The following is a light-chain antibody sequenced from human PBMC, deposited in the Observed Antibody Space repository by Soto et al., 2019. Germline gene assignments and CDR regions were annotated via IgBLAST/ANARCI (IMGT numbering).Light chain of an antibody. Sequence: EIVLTQSPGTLSLSPGERATLSCRASQSVSSNNLAWYQQKPGQAPRLLIYGASSRATGIPDRFSGSGSGTDFTLTISRLEPEDFAAYYCQQYGSSPALTFGGGTKVESK. CDR1: QSVSSNN. J-gene: IGKJ4*01. CDR2: GAS. V-gene: IGKV3-20*01. CDR3: QQYGSSPALT.